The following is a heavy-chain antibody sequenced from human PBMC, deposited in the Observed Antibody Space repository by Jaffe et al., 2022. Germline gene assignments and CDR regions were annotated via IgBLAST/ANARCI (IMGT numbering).Heavy chain of an antibody. CDR3: AKENREYSSSSWGYYFDY. J-gene: IGHJ4*02. CDR1: GFTFSSYA. CDR2: ISGSGGST. V-gene: IGHV3-23*01. D-gene: IGHD6-6*01. Sequence: EVQLLESGGGLVQPGGSLRLSCAASGFTFSSYAMSWVRQAPGKGLEWVSAISGSGGSTYYADSVKGRFTISRDNSKNTLYLQMNSLRAEDTAVYYCAKENREYSSSSWGYYFDYWGQGTLVTVSS.